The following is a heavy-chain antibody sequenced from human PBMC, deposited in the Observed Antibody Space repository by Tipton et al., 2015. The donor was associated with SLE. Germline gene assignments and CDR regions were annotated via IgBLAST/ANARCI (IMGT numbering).Heavy chain of an antibody. CDR1: GGSISSYF. J-gene: IGHJ4*02. Sequence: TLSLTCTVSGGSISSYFWGWIRQSPGKGLEWIGNINTGGGTYRNPSLMSRVTISVYTSKTQFSLIVTSVTAADTAVYYCVGGFYSGSGTFSDFEYWGQGTMAIVSS. V-gene: IGHV4-4*08. D-gene: IGHD3-10*01. CDR3: VGGFYSGSGTFSDFEY. CDR2: INTGGGT.